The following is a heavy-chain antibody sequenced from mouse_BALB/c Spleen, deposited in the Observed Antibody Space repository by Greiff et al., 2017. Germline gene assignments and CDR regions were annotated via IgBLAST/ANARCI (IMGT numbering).Heavy chain of an antibody. V-gene: IGHV7-3*02. CDR1: GFTFTDYY. CDR3: ANEYEDAMDY. D-gene: IGHD5-2*01. Sequence: DVKLQESGGGLVQPGGSLRLSCATSGFTFTDYYMSWVRQPPGKELEWLGFIRNKANGYTTEYSASVKGRFTISRDNSQSILYLLMNTLRAEDSATYYCANEYEDAMDYWGQGTSVTVSS. J-gene: IGHJ4*01. CDR2: IRNKANGYTT.